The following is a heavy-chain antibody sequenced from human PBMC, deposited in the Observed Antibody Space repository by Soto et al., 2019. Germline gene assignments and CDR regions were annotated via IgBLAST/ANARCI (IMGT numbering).Heavy chain of an antibody. Sequence: GGSLRLSCAASGFTFSSYWMHWVRQAPGKGLVWVSRINGDGSTTSYADSVKGRFTISRDNAKNTLYLQMNSLRDEDTAVYYCARDWGSSTSNGRWFDPWGQGTLVTVSS. CDR2: INGDGSTT. J-gene: IGHJ5*02. V-gene: IGHV3-74*01. CDR3: ARDWGSSTSNGRWFDP. CDR1: GFTFSSYW. D-gene: IGHD2-2*01.